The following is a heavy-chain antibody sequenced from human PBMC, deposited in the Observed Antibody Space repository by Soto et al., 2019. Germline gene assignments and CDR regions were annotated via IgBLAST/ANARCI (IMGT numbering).Heavy chain of an antibody. CDR3: ARYSSSGNWVDP. CDR1: GGSFSGYY. Sequence: SETLSLTCAVYGGSFSGYYWSWIRQPPGKGLEWIGEINHSGSTNYNPSLKSRVTISVDTSKNQFSLKLSSVTAADTAVYYCARYSSSGNWVDPWGQGTLVTGSS. V-gene: IGHV4-34*01. CDR2: INHSGST. D-gene: IGHD6-6*01. J-gene: IGHJ5*02.